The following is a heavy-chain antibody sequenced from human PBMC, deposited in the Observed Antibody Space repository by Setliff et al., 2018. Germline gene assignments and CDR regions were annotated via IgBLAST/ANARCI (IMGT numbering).Heavy chain of an antibody. D-gene: IGHD3-16*01. CDR1: RFTFSVYV. V-gene: IGHV3-23*01. CDR3: AKVPIWGSVDY. CDR2: ITGSGGGT. Sequence: GSLRLSCTASRFTFSVYVMAWVRQAPGKRLEWVSSITGSGGGTYYADSVKGRFTISRDNSKNTLYLQMNSLRAEDTALYYCAKVPIWGSVDYWGQGTLVTVSS. J-gene: IGHJ4*02.